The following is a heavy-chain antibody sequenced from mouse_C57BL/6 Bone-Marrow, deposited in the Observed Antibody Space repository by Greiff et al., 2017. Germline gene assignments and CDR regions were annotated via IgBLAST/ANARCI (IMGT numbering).Heavy chain of an antibody. Sequence: QVQLQQSGAELVRPGTSVKVSCKASGYAFTNYLIEWVKQRPGQGLEWIGVINPGSGGTNYNEKFKGKGTLTADKSSSTAYMQLSSLTSEDSAVYFCARGSFAYWGQGTLVTVSA. CDR1: GYAFTNYL. J-gene: IGHJ3*01. V-gene: IGHV1-54*01. CDR3: ARGSFAY. CDR2: INPGSGGT.